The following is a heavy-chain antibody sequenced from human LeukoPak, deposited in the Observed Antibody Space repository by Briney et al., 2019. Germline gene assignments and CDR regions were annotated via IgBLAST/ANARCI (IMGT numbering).Heavy chain of an antibody. V-gene: IGHV3-21*01. Sequence: GGSLRLSCAASGFTFSSYSMNWVRQAPGKGLEWVSSISSSSSYIYYADSVRGRFTISRDNAKNSLYLRMNSLRAEDTAVYYCARDRRLYYYGSGIKTTWGQGTLVTVSS. CDR1: GFTFSSYS. J-gene: IGHJ4*02. D-gene: IGHD3-10*01. CDR3: ARDRRLYYYGSGIKTT. CDR2: ISSSSSYI.